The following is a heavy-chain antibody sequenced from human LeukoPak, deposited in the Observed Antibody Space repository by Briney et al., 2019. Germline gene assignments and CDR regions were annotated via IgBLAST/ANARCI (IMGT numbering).Heavy chain of an antibody. CDR2: IIPIFGTA. J-gene: IGHJ4*02. CDR1: GGTFSSYA. V-gene: IGHV1-69*13. D-gene: IGHD3-22*01. CDR3: ARHDSSGYYPYYFDY. Sequence: SVKVSCKASGGTFSSYAISWVRQAPGQGLEWMGGIIPIFGTANYAQKFQGRVTITADESTSTAYMELSSLRSEDTAVYYCARHDSSGYYPYYFDYWGQGTLVTVSS.